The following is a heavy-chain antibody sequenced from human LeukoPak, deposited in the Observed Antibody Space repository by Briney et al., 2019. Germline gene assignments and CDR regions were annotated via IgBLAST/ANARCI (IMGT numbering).Heavy chain of an antibody. CDR1: GFTFTSHW. V-gene: IGHV3-7*01. D-gene: IGHD2-8*01. CDR3: ARHCTNGVCLDY. CDR2: VKQDGSDK. J-gene: IGHJ4*02. Sequence: GRSLRLSCAASGFTFTSHWMSWVRQLPGKGLEWVAKVKQDGSDKYYVDSVKGRFTISRDNAKNSVNLQMNSLRAEDTAVYYCARHCTNGVCLDYWGQGTLVTVSS.